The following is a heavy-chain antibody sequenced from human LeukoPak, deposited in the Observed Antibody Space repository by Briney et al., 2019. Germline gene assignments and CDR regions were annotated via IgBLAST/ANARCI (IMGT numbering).Heavy chain of an antibody. CDR1: GGSISSSSYY. V-gene: IGHV4-39*07. J-gene: IGHJ4*02. CDR3: ARLSPLEMAIDD. Sequence: PSETLSLTCSVSGGSISSSSYYWGWIRQPPGKGLEWIGSIYYSGSTYYNPSLKSQVTISVDTSKNQFSLKLSSVTAADTAVYYCARLSPLEMAIDDWGQGTLVTVSS. CDR2: IYYSGST. D-gene: IGHD5-24*01.